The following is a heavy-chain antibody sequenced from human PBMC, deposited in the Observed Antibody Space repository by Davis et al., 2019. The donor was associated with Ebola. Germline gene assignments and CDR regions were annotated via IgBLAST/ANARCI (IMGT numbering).Heavy chain of an antibody. Sequence: MPSETLSLTCTVSGGSVSSGSYYWSWIRQPPGKGLEWIGYIYYSGSTNYNPSLKSRVTITVDTSKNQFPLKLSSVTAADTAVYYCARDDTMVQGAGFDYWGQGTLVTVSS. CDR3: ARDDTMVQGAGFDY. J-gene: IGHJ4*02. V-gene: IGHV4-61*01. CDR1: GGSVSSGSYY. D-gene: IGHD3-10*01. CDR2: IYYSGST.